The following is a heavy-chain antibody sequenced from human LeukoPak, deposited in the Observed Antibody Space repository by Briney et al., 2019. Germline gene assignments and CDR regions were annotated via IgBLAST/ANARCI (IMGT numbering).Heavy chain of an antibody. CDR3: AKSPRGIVGATFDY. Sequence: GGSLRLSCAASGITFSSYVMHWVRQAPGRGLGWVAVISYDGSNKYYADSVKGRFTISRDNSKYTLYLQMNSLRAEDTAVYYCAKSPRGIVGATFDYWGQGTLVTVSS. J-gene: IGHJ4*02. D-gene: IGHD1-26*01. V-gene: IGHV3-30*18. CDR1: GITFSSYV. CDR2: ISYDGSNK.